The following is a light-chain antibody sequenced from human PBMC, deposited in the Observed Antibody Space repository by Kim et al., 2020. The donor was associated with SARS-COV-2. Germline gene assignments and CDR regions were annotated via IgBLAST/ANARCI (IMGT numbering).Light chain of an antibody. J-gene: IGKJ4*01. Sequence: EIVMTQSPATLSVSPGERATLSCRASQSVSSNLAWYQQKPGQAPRLLIYGASTRATGIPGRFSGSGSGTEFTLTISSLQSEDFAVYYCQQYSNWPITFGGGTKVDIK. V-gene: IGKV3-15*01. CDR2: GAS. CDR3: QQYSNWPIT. CDR1: QSVSSN.